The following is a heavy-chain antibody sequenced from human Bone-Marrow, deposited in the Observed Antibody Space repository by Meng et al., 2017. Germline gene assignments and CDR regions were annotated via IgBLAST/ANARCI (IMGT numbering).Heavy chain of an antibody. CDR2: ISYDGSNK. CDR3: ARDLRRSGGSCH. D-gene: IGHD2-15*01. CDR1: GFTFSSYA. Sequence: GESLKISCAASGFTFSSYAMHWVRQAPGKGLEWVAVISYDGSNKYYADSVKGRFTIPRDNSKNTLYLQMNSLRAEDTAVYYCARDLRRSGGSCHWVQVDPGHRLL. J-gene: IGHJ4*02. V-gene: IGHV3-30*04.